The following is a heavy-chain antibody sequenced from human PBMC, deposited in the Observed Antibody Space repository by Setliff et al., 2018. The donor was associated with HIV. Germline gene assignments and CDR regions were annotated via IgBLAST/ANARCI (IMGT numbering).Heavy chain of an antibody. D-gene: IGHD4-17*01. CDR1: GFTFSDHY. V-gene: IGHV3-72*01. Sequence: GGSLRLSCAASGFTFSDHYMDWVRQAPGKGLEWVGRTRNKAKSHTTEYAASVKGRFAISRDDSENSLYLQMNSLKTEDTAVYYCARASPLYGGHSFPDFWGQGTLVTVSS. CDR3: ARASPLYGGHSFPDF. J-gene: IGHJ4*02. CDR2: TRNKAKSHTT.